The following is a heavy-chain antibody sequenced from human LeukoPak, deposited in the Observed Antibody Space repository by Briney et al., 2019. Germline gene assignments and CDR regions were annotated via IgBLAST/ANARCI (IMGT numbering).Heavy chain of an antibody. V-gene: IGHV3-48*02. D-gene: IGHD4-17*01. CDR3: ARAAPGHYGDYSDY. J-gene: IGHJ4*02. Sequence: GGSLRLSCAASGFTFSSYSMNWVRQAPGKGPEWVSYISSSSSTIYYADSVKGRFTISRDNARNSLYLQMNSLRDEDTAVYYCARAAPGHYGDYSDYWGQGTLVTVSS. CDR1: GFTFSSYS. CDR2: ISSSSSTI.